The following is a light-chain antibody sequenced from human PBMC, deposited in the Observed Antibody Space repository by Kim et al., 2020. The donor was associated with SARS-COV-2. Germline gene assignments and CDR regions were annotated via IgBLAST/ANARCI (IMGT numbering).Light chain of an antibody. CDR3: QTWDTGIRV. CDR2: LEGDGSH. J-gene: IGLJ3*02. CDR1: SGHTTYA. Sequence: ASVKLPRPLSSGHTTYADAWLQRQPERGPRNLMKLEGDGSHNRGDGIPDRFSGSSSGAERYLSISSLQSEDEADYYCQTWDTGIRVFGGGTQLTVL. V-gene: IGLV4-69*01.